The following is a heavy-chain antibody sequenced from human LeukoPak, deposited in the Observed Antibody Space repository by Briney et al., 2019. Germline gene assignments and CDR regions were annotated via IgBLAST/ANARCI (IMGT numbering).Heavy chain of an antibody. V-gene: IGHV4-34*01. CDR1: GGSFSGYY. D-gene: IGHD3-3*01. J-gene: IGHJ5*02. CDR3: ARERGTYYDFWSGKDWFDP. Sequence: SETLSLTCAVYGGSFSGYYWSWIRQPPGKGLEWIGEINHSGSTNYNPSLKSRVTISVDTSKNQFSLKLSSVTAADTAVYYCARERGTYYDFWSGKDWFDPWGQGTLVAVSS. CDR2: INHSGST.